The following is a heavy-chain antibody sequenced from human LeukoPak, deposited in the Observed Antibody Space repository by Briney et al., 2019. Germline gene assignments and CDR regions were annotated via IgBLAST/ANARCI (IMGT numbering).Heavy chain of an antibody. D-gene: IGHD2-15*01. V-gene: IGHV4-34*01. CDR3: ARQKYGCSGGSCYWSWFDP. Sequence: PSETLSLTCAVYGGSFSGYYWSWIRQPPGKGLEWIGEINHSGSTNYNPSLKSRVTISVDTSKNQFSLKLSSVTAADTAVYYCARQKYGCSGGSCYWSWFDPWGQGTLVTVSS. CDR1: GGSFSGYY. J-gene: IGHJ5*02. CDR2: INHSGST.